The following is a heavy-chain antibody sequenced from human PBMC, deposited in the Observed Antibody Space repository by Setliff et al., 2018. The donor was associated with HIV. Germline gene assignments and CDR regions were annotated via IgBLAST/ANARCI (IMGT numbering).Heavy chain of an antibody. D-gene: IGHD3-16*02. V-gene: IGHV4-59*08. CDR2: LYYSGSP. CDR3: ARHMGRAYYDYAGGSYRRGDAFDI. Sequence: SETLSLTCTVSGRSISSYYWSWIRQPPGKGLEWIGYLYYSGSPNYNPSLKSRVTISVDTSKNQFSLKLSSVTAADTAVYYCARHMGRAYYDYAGGSYRRGDAFDIWGLGTMVTVSS. J-gene: IGHJ3*02. CDR1: GRSISSYY.